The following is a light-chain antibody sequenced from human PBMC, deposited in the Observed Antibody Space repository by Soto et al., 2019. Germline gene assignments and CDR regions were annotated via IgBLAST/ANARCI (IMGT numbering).Light chain of an antibody. V-gene: IGLV2-14*01. CDR3: SSYTSSSTQV. CDR1: SRDVGGHNY. J-gene: IGLJ1*01. CDR2: EVS. Sequence: QSVLTQPASVSGSPGQSITISCTGTSRDVGGHNYVSWYQQHPGKAPKLMIHEVSNRPSGVSNRFSGSKSGNTASLTISGLQAEDEADYYCSSYTSSSTQVFGTGTKVTVL.